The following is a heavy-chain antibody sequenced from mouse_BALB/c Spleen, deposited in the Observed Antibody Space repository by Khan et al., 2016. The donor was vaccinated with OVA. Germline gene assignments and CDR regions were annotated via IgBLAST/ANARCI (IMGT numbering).Heavy chain of an antibody. V-gene: IGHV3-8*02. CDR3: ARGNFPFTY. CDR2: ISYSGST. Sequence: EVQLQESGPSLVKPSQTLSLTCSVTGDSITNGYSNWIRKFPGNELEYMGYISYSGSTYYNPSLKGRISITRDTSKNQYHLQLNSVTTEDTATYYCARGNFPFTYWGQGTLVTVSA. CDR1: GDSITNGY. J-gene: IGHJ3*01.